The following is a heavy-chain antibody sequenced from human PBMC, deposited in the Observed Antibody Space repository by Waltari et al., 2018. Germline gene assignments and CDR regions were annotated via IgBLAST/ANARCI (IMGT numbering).Heavy chain of an antibody. J-gene: IGHJ4*02. Sequence: EVQLLESGGGLVQPGGSLSLACAASGFTFSSYAMSWVRKAPGKGLEWVSAISGSGGSTYYADSVKGRFTISRDNSKNTLYLQMNSLRAEDTAVYYCAKDPDLGYHYYFDYWGQGTLVTVSS. CDR3: AKDPDLGYHYYFDY. CDR2: ISGSGGST. V-gene: IGHV3-23*01. D-gene: IGHD2-2*01. CDR1: GFTFSSYA.